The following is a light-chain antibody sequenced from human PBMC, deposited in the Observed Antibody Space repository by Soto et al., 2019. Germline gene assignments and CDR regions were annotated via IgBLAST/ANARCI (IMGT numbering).Light chain of an antibody. Sequence: EIVLPQYTGTLSLSPGERATLSCRASQSVSSSYLAWYQQKPGQAPRPLLYGASSRATGIPDRFSGSGSGTDFTLTISRLEPEDFAVYYCQQYGSSPLTFGHGIKVDIK. CDR1: QSVSSSY. J-gene: IGKJ1*01. V-gene: IGKV3-20*01. CDR3: QQYGSSPLT. CDR2: GAS.